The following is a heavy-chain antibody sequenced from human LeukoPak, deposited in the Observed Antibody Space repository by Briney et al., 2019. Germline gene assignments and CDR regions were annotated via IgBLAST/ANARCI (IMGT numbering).Heavy chain of an antibody. CDR3: ARGSPGGLRFLEWSGYYFDY. D-gene: IGHD3-3*01. J-gene: IGHJ4*02. V-gene: IGHV3-53*01. CDR1: GFTVSSNY. Sequence: GGSLRLSCAASGFTVSSNYMSWVRQAPGKGLEWVSVIYSGGSTYYADSVKGRFTISRDNSKNTLYLQMNSLRAEDTAVYYCARGSPGGLRFLEWSGYYFDYWGQGTLVTVSS. CDR2: IYSGGST.